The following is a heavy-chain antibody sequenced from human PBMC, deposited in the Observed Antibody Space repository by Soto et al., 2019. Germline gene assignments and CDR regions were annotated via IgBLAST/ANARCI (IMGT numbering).Heavy chain of an antibody. J-gene: IGHJ4*02. D-gene: IGHD1-26*01. V-gene: IGHV1-18*01. CDR2: INPYNGDT. CDR1: GYTFTNYG. Sequence: QVQLVQSGAEVKKPGASVKVSCQASGYTFTNYGISWVRQAPGQGLEWVGWINPYNGDTRYAQNVQGRVTLTTDTSTSAAYMELRSLRSDDTALYYCARRDSNKWDEDFDFWGQGTLVTVSS. CDR3: ARRDSNKWDEDFDF.